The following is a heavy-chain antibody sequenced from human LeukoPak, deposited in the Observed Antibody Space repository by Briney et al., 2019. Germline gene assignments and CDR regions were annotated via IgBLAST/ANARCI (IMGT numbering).Heavy chain of an antibody. J-gene: IGHJ4*02. CDR1: GASIRSYY. CDR2: ISSSGDTI. D-gene: IGHD3-3*01. CDR3: ARVPRSSRIPIFR. Sequence: LSLTCDVSGASIRSYYWNWVRQAPGKGLEWVSYISSSGDTIYYADSVKGRFTISRDNAKNSLYLQLNSLRAEDTAVYYCARVPRSSRIPIFRWGQGTLVTVSS. V-gene: IGHV3-48*03.